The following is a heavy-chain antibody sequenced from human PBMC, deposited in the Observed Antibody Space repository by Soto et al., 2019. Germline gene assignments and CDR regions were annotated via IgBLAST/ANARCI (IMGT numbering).Heavy chain of an antibody. D-gene: IGHD6-19*01. CDR2: INHSGST. J-gene: IGHJ5*02. CDR1: GGCFSGYY. Sequence: LSPTYAVSGGCFSGYYWSWIRQPPGKGLEWIGEINHSGSTNYNPSLKSRVTISVDTSKNQSSLKLSSVTAADTAVYYCARGLYTSGRYNWFDPWGQGILVTVS. CDR3: ARGLYTSGRYNWFDP. V-gene: IGHV4-34*01.